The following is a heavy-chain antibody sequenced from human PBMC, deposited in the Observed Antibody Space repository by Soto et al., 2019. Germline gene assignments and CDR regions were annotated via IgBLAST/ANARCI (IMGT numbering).Heavy chain of an antibody. CDR3: ARGRQHLVTVSSYYGTDA. D-gene: IGHD6-13*01. J-gene: IGHJ6*02. CDR2: IIPIFGTA. V-gene: IGHV1-69*13. Sequence: SVKFPCRASGGTFSSYAISWVRQTPGQGREWRGGIIPIFGTANYAQEFQGRVRITADESAGTAYMELGSLRSEDTAVYYCARGRQHLVTVSSYYGTDAWGQGPPGTVAS. CDR1: GGTFSSYA.